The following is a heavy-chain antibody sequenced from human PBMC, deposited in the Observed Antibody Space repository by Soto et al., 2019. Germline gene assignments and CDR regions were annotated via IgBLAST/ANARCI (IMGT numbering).Heavy chain of an antibody. CDR1: GGSISSSSYY. D-gene: IGHD4-17*01. V-gene: IGHV4-39*01. CDR3: ARGSTVTDPYYFDY. Sequence: QLQLQESGPGLVKPSETLSLTCTVSGGSISSSSYYWGWIRQPPGKGLEWIGSIYYSGSTYYNPSLKSRVTISVDTSKNQFSLKLSSVTAADTAVYYCARGSTVTDPYYFDYWGQGTLVTVSS. CDR2: IYYSGST. J-gene: IGHJ4*02.